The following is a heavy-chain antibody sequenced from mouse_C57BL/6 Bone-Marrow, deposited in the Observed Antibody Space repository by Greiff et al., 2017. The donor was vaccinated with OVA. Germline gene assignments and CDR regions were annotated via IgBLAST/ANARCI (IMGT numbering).Heavy chain of an antibody. D-gene: IGHD1-1*01. CDR3: ARRYYGSSLSDY. V-gene: IGHV1-81*01. Sequence: QVQLQQSGAELARPGASVTLSCTASGYTFTSYGISWVQQRTGQGLEWIGEIYPRSGNTYYNEKFNGKATLTADKSSSTAYMELRSMTSEDSAVYFCARRYYGSSLSDYWGQGTTLTVSS. J-gene: IGHJ2*01. CDR2: IYPRSGNT. CDR1: GYTFTSYG.